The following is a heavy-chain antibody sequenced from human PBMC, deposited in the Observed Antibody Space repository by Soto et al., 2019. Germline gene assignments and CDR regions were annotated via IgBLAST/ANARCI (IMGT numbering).Heavy chain of an antibody. CDR3: TRVHGSGSSDS. CDR2: IHHSGST. Sequence: SETLSLICSVSGGSINPYFWSWIRQSPGKGLEWIGYIHHSGSTKYNPSLTSRATISVDTSKNQFSLKLTSVTAADTALYYCTRVHGSGSSDSWSQGTLVTVSS. V-gene: IGHV4-59*01. J-gene: IGHJ4*02. CDR1: GGSINPYF. D-gene: IGHD6-6*01.